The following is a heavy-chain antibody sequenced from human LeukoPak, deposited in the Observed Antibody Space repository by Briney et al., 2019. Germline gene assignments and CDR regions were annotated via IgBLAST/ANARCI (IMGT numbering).Heavy chain of an antibody. CDR2: MNPNSGNT. CDR3: ASELVDYGGNYLDY. CDR1: GYTFTSYD. D-gene: IGHD4-23*01. J-gene: IGHJ4*02. V-gene: IGHV1-8*01. Sequence: GASVKVSCKASGYTFTSYDINWVRQATGQGLEWMGWMNPNSGNTGYAQKFQGRVTMTTDTSTSTAYMELRSLRSDDTAVYYCASELVDYGGNYLDYWGQGTLVTVSS.